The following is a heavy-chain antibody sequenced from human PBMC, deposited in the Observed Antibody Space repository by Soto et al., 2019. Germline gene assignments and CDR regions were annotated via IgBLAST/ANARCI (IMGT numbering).Heavy chain of an antibody. D-gene: IGHD3-22*01. J-gene: IGHJ4*02. CDR1: GYTFTSYG. Sequence: QVQLVQSGAEVKKPGASVKVSCKASGYTFTSYGISWVRQAPGQGLEWMGWISAYNGNTNYAQKRQGRVTMTTDTSTSTAYMELRSLRSDDTAVYYCARVQERITMIVVVIPYYFDYWGQGTLVTVSS. V-gene: IGHV1-18*01. CDR2: ISAYNGNT. CDR3: ARVQERITMIVVVIPYYFDY.